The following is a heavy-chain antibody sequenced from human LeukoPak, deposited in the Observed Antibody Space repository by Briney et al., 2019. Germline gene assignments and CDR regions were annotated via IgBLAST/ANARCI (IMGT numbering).Heavy chain of an antibody. CDR1: GFTFSANY. V-gene: IGHV3-72*01. D-gene: IGHD1-14*01. CDR2: IRNKANSYTT. CDR3: ARGPEGAFDI. Sequence: PGGSLRLSCAASGFTFSANYMDWVRPAPGKGLEWVGRIRNKANSYTTEYAASVKGRFTISRDDSKNSLYLQMNSLRAEDTAVYYCARGPEGAFDIWGQGTMVTVSS. J-gene: IGHJ3*02.